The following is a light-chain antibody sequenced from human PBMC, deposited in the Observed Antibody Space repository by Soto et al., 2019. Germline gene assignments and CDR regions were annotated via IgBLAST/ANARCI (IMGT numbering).Light chain of an antibody. V-gene: IGLV2-14*01. Sequence: QSVLTQPASVSGSPGQSITISCTGTSSDVGGYNHVYWYQHHPGKAPKVIIFEVNNRPSGISNRFSGSKSGNTASLTISGLQAEDEADYYCASYTTTSTLWVFGGGTKLTVL. CDR1: SSDVGGYNH. CDR2: EVN. J-gene: IGLJ3*02. CDR3: ASYTTTSTLWV.